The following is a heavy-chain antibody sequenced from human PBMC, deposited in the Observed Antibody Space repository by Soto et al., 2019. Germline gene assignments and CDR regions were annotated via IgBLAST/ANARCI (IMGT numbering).Heavy chain of an antibody. Sequence: PGALLKISCKGSRNPFTAPSIDWVRLIPGNGLRWLGNIYPGDPDTRYSPTFQGHVTITGDKSTNTAYLQWNILRASDTAMYYGARHISNFRYYYYAMDGLGQGTTVAISS. D-gene: IGHD4-4*01. CDR3: ARHISNFRYYYYAMDG. CDR1: RNPFTAPS. J-gene: IGHJ6*02. V-gene: IGHV5-51*01. CDR2: IYPGDPDT.